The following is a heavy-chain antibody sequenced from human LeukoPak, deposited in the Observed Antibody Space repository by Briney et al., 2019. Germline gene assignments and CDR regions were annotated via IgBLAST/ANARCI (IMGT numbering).Heavy chain of an antibody. CDR2: IYYAGNT. V-gene: IGHV4-59*01. D-gene: IGHD1-26*01. J-gene: IGHJ4*02. CDR3: ARYGGVGATHFDY. CDR1: GGSISSYS. Sequence: TSETLSLTCTVSGGSISSYSWSWIRQPPGKGLEWIGYIYYAGNTNYNPSLKSRVSISVDTSKNRFSLKLNSVTAADAAVYYCARYGGVGATHFDYWGQGTLVTVSS.